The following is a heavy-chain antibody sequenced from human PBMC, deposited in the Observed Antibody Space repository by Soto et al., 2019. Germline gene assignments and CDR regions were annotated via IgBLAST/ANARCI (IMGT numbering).Heavy chain of an antibody. CDR1: GGTFSSYA. Sequence: ASVKVSCKASGGTFSSYAISWVRQAPGQGLEWMGGIIPIFGTANYAQKFQGRVTITADESTSTAYMELGSLRSEDTAVYYCASGHCSGGSCPKGDAFDIWGQGTMVTVSS. CDR2: IIPIFGTA. V-gene: IGHV1-69*13. D-gene: IGHD2-15*01. J-gene: IGHJ3*02. CDR3: ASGHCSGGSCPKGDAFDI.